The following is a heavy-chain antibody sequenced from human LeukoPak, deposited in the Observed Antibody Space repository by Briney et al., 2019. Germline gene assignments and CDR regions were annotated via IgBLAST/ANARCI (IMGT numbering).Heavy chain of an antibody. J-gene: IGHJ5*02. CDR2: IYTSGST. V-gene: IGHV4-61*02. CDR3: ASSDYSNSLFDP. CDR1: GGSISSGNYY. D-gene: IGHD4-11*01. Sequence: MASQTLSLTCTVSGGSISSGNYYWNWIRQPAGKGLEWIGRIYTSGSTNYNPSLKSRVTISVDTSKNQFSLKLSSVTAADTAVYYCASSDYSNSLFDPWGQGTLVTVSS.